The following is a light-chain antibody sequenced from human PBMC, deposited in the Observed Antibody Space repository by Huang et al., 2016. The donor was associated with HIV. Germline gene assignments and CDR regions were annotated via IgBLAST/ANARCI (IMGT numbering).Light chain of an antibody. J-gene: IGKJ2*01. V-gene: IGKV3-20*01. CDR3: QRYGTSPMYT. CDR1: QNVSSSY. Sequence: ALTQSPGTLSLSPGERVTLSCRASQNVSSSYLAWYQQKPGQTPRLVIYGASTSATGIPDRFSASGSGTDFTLTISRLEPEDFAVYYCQRYGTSPMYTFGQGTKLEIK. CDR2: GAS.